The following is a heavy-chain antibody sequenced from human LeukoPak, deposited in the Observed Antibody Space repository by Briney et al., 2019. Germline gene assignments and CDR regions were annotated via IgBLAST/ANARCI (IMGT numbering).Heavy chain of an antibody. V-gene: IGHV3-33*01. CDR2: IWYDGSNK. CDR3: AREFDYYDSSGYPPYFDY. Sequence: GGSLRLSCAASGFTFSSYGMHWVRQAPGKGLEWVAVIWYDGSNKYYADSVKGRFTISRDNSKNTLYLQMNSLRAEDTAVYYCAREFDYYDSSGYPPYFDYWGQGTLVTVSS. J-gene: IGHJ4*02. D-gene: IGHD3-22*01. CDR1: GFTFSSYG.